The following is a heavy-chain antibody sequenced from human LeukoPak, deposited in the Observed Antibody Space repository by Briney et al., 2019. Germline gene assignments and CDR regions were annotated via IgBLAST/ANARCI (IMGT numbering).Heavy chain of an antibody. D-gene: IGHD3-10*01. CDR2: INHSGST. Sequence: SETLSLTCAVYGGSFSGYYWSWIRQPPGKGLEWIGEINHSGSTNYNPSLKSRVTISVDTSKNQFSLKLSSVAAADTAVYYCARGSKLLWYWGQGTLVTVSS. CDR1: GGSFSGYY. CDR3: ARGSKLLWY. J-gene: IGHJ4*02. V-gene: IGHV4-34*01.